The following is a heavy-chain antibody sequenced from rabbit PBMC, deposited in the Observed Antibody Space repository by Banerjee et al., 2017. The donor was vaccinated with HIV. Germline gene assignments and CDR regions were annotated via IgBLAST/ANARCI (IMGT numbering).Heavy chain of an antibody. D-gene: IGHD6-1*01. J-gene: IGHJ4*01. CDR2: IYASSSGST. CDR1: GFDLSSSYW. CDR3: ARTNADYGGAGYATYFNL. Sequence: EESGGDLVKPEGSLTLTCKASGFDLSSSYWICWVRQAPGKGLEWIACIYASSSGSTWYASWAKGRFTISKTSSTTVTLQMTSLTAADTATYFCARTNADYGGAGYATYFNLWGPGTLVTVS. V-gene: IGHV1S45*01.